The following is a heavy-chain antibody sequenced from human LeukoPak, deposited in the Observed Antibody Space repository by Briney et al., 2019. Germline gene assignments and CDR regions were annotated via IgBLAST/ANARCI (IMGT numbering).Heavy chain of an antibody. CDR2: IIPIFGTA. CDR1: GGTFSSYA. CDR3: ARGGLWVTMVRGAPYGMDI. V-gene: IGHV1-69*06. Sequence: ASVKVSCKASGGTFSSYAISWVRQAPGQGLEWMGGIIPIFGTANYAQKFQGRVTITADKSTSTAYMELSSLRSEDTAVYYCARGGLWVTMVRGAPYGMDIWGKGTTVTVSS. J-gene: IGHJ6*04. D-gene: IGHD3-10*01.